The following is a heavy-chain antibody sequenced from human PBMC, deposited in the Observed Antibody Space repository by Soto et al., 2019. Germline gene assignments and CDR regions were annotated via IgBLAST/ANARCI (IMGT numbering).Heavy chain of an antibody. CDR2: INPSGGST. V-gene: IGHV1-46*01. J-gene: IGHJ4*02. Sequence: ASVKVSCKASGYTFTTYNMHWVRQAPGQGLEWMGMINPSGGSTTYTQKFQGRVTMTRDTSTSTVYMELSSLRSEDTAVYYCARESGGYWGQGTLVTVSS. D-gene: IGHD1-26*01. CDR1: GYTFTTYN. CDR3: ARESGGY.